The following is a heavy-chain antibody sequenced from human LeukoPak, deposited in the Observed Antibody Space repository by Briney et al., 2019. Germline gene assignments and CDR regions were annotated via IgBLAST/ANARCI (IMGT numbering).Heavy chain of an antibody. CDR3: ARVASGNNYGSWFDP. V-gene: IGHV1-2*02. J-gene: IGHJ5*02. CDR2: INCTSGGT. Sequence: ASVKVSCTASGYTLTGYYIHWVRQAPGQGLEWMGLINCTSGGTNHAQRFQGRVTMTRDTSITTVYMELSRLTSDDTAVYYCARVASGNNYGSWFDPWGEGTLVSVSS. CDR1: GYTLTGYY. D-gene: IGHD3-10*01.